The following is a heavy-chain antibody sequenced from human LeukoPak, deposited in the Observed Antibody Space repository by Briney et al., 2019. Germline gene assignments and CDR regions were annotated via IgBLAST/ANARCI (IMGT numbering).Heavy chain of an antibody. CDR1: GGSISSGSYY. V-gene: IGHV4-61*02. Sequence: SQTLSLTYTVSGGSISSGSYYWSWIRQPAGEGLEWIGRIYTSGSTNYNPSLKSRVTISYTSKNQFSLKLSSVTAADTAVYYCARVWDYTVYYATSGDAFDIWGQGTMVTVSS. J-gene: IGHJ3*02. CDR2: IYTSGST. D-gene: IGHD3-22*01. CDR3: ARVWDYTVYYATSGDAFDI.